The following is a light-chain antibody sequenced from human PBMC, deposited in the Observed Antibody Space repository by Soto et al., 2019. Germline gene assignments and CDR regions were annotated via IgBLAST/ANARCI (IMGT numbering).Light chain of an antibody. V-gene: IGLV2-11*01. CDR1: SSDVGGYNY. Sequence: QSALTQPRSGSGSPGQSVTISCTGTSSDVGGYNYVSWYQQHPGKAPKLMIYDVSNRPSGVPDRFSGSKSGNTASLTISGLQAEDEADYYCCSYAGSYTYVVFGGGTKLTVL. CDR2: DVS. CDR3: CSYAGSYTYVV. J-gene: IGLJ2*01.